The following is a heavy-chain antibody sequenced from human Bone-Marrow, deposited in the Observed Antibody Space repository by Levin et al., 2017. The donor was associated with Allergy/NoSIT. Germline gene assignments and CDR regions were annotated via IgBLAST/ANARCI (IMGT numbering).Heavy chain of an antibody. D-gene: IGHD3-22*01. J-gene: IGHJ6*02. Sequence: GESLKISCAASGFTFSSYEMSWVRQAPGKGPEWVSYISSSGSTIYYADSVKGRFTISRDNAENSLYLQMNSLRAADTAVYYCARHDSSGSYYYYGMDVWGQGTTVTVSS. CDR1: GFTFSSYE. CDR3: ARHDSSGSYYYYGMDV. V-gene: IGHV3-48*03. CDR2: ISSSGSTI.